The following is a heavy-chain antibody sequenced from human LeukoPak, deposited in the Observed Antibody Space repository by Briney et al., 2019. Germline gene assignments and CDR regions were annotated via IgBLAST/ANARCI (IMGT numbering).Heavy chain of an antibody. Sequence: ASVTVSCKASGYTFTSFDINWVRQATGQGLEWMGWMNPNSGNTGYAQKFQGRVTMTRNTSISTAYLEVSSLRSEDTAVYYCARESGFYGSGSRYWGQGTLVTVSS. CDR2: MNPNSGNT. CDR3: ARESGFYGSGSRY. CDR1: GYTFTSFD. D-gene: IGHD3-10*01. V-gene: IGHV1-8*01. J-gene: IGHJ4*02.